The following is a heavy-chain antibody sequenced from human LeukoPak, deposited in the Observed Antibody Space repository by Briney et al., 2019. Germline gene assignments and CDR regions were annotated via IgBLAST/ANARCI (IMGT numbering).Heavy chain of an antibody. V-gene: IGHV2-5*02. D-gene: IGHD2-21*02. CDR2: IYWDDDK. CDR3: AHSTSALYCGGDCPLWDY. Sequence: SGPTLVKPTQTLTLTCTFSGFSLSTSGVGVGWIRQPPGKALEWLALIYWDDDKRYSPSLKSRLTITKDTSKNQVVLTMTNMDPVDTATYYCAHSTSALYCGGDCPLWDYWGQGTLVTVSS. J-gene: IGHJ4*02. CDR1: GFSLSTSGVG.